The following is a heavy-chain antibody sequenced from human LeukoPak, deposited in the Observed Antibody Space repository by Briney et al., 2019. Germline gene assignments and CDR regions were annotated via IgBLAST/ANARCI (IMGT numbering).Heavy chain of an antibody. D-gene: IGHD5-12*01. CDR2: IYYSGST. CDR1: GGSISSYY. J-gene: IGHJ4*02. CDR3: ARGGGYDYNDY. V-gene: IGHV4-59*01. Sequence: SETLSLTCTASGGSISSYYWSWIRQPPGKGLEWIGYIYYSGSTNYNPSLKSRVTISVDTSKNQFSLKLSSVTAADTAVYYCARGGGYDYNDYWGQGTLVTVSS.